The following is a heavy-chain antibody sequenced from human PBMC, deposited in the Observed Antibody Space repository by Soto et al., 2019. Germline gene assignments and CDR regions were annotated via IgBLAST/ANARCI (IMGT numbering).Heavy chain of an antibody. CDR3: ASRYIVSGWRWLNY. D-gene: IGHD6-19*01. Sequence: QVQLVQSGAEVKKPGASVKVSCKASGNVFSSYAMHWVRQAPGQRLEWMGWINGGNDNTKYSQKFKGRVTITMDTSASTVYMELSSLTSKDTAVYYCASRYIVSGWRWLNYWGQGTQVIVSS. J-gene: IGHJ4*02. CDR2: INGGNDNT. CDR1: GNVFSSYA. V-gene: IGHV1-3*01.